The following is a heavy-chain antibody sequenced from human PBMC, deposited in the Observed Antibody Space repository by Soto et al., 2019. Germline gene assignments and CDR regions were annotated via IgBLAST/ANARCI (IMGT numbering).Heavy chain of an antibody. CDR1: GGSISRYY. CDR3: ARRGGEGVPWYFDL. J-gene: IGHJ2*01. CDR2: IWYSGSI. D-gene: IGHD3-10*01. V-gene: IGHV4-59*12. Sequence: QVQLQVSGRELVKPSETLSLTCSISGGSISRYYWSWIRQSPGKGLEWIGYIWYSGSINYNPSLRSRVTMSVDASKNQFSLNLTSVTAADTAIYYCARRGGEGVPWYFDLWGRGTLVTVSS.